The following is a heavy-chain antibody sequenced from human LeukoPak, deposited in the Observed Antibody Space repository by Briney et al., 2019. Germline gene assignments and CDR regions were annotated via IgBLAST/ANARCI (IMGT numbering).Heavy chain of an antibody. CDR3: AKDIRLCADY. Sequence: SGGSLRLSCAASGFTFSSYAMHWVRQPPGKGLEWVANIKQDGSERHYVDSVKGRFTISRDNSKNTLYLQMNSLRAEDTAVYYCAKDIRLCADYWGQGTLVTVSS. CDR2: IKQDGSER. CDR1: GFTFSSYA. D-gene: IGHD2-21*01. J-gene: IGHJ4*02. V-gene: IGHV3-7*03.